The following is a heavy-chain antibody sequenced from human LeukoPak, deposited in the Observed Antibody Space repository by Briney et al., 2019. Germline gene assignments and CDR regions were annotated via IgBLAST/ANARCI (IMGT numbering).Heavy chain of an antibody. CDR1: GGSFSGYY. CDR3: ARPGRGVIRSYFDY. J-gene: IGHJ4*02. D-gene: IGHD3-10*01. V-gene: IGHV4-34*01. Sequence: SETLSLTCAVYGGSFSGYYWSWIRQPPGKGLEWIGEINHSGSTNYNPSLKSRVTISVDTSKNQFSLKLSSVTAADTAVYYCARPGRGVIRSYFDYWGQGTLVTVSS. CDR2: INHSGST.